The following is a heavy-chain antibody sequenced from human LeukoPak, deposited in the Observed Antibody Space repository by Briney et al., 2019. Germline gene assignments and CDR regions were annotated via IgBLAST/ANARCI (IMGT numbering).Heavy chain of an antibody. CDR1: GFTFSSYG. CDR3: ARGGDSSSWYLYY. CDR2: IWYDGSNK. J-gene: IGHJ4*02. Sequence: PGRSLRLSCAASGFTFSSYGMHWVRQAPGKGLEWVAVIWYDGSNKYYADSVKGRFTISRDNSKNTLYLQMNSLRAEDTAVYYCARGGDSSSWYLYYWGQGTLVTVSS. V-gene: IGHV3-33*01. D-gene: IGHD6-13*01.